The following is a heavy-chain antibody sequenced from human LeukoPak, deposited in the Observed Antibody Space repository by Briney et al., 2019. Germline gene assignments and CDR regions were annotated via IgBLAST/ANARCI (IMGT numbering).Heavy chain of an antibody. J-gene: IGHJ6*03. Sequence: PSETLSLTCSVSGASIRDYYWTWIRQPPGKRLQWIGSISHSGSTKYNPSLNSRVSISIDTSRDQFPLKLRSVTAADTAVYYCAREPRYYRDSYYSYMDVWGKGTTVTVSS. CDR2: ISHSGST. CDR1: GASIRDYY. D-gene: IGHD3-22*01. V-gene: IGHV4-59*01. CDR3: AREPRYYRDSYYSYMDV.